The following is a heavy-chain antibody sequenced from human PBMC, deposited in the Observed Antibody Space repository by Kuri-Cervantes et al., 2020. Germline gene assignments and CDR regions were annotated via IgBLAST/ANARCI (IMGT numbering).Heavy chain of an antibody. J-gene: IGHJ4*02. CDR1: GFTVSSNY. CDR3: ARPTTGTTLFVEY. V-gene: IGHV3-30-3*01. CDR2: ISYDGTNE. Sequence: LSLTCAASGFTVSSNYMSWVRQAPGKGLEWVTLISYDGTNEYYADSVKGRFTISRDNSQNTLYLQMNTLRDEDTAVYYCARPTTGTTLFVEYWGQGTLVTVSS. D-gene: IGHD1-1*01.